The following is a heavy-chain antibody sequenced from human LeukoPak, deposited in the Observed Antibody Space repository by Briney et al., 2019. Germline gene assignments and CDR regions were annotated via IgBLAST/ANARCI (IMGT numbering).Heavy chain of an antibody. V-gene: IGHV4-30-2*05. D-gene: IGHD2-2*01. Sequence: SQTLSLTCAVSGGSISSDYYYWSWIRQPPGKGLEWIGYIHHSGNTYYNPSLKSRLIISVDTSKNQFSLKLTSVTAADTAVYHCARLHQGNSDYWGQGTLVTVSS. CDR3: ARLHQGNSDY. CDR2: IHHSGNT. J-gene: IGHJ4*02. CDR1: GGSISSDYYY.